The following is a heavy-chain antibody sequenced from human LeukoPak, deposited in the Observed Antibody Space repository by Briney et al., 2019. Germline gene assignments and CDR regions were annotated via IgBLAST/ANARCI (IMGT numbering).Heavy chain of an antibody. D-gene: IGHD3-10*01. V-gene: IGHV1-2*02. J-gene: IGHJ6*03. CDR1: GYTFTGYY. CDR2: INPNSGGT. Sequence: ASVKVSCKASGYTFTGYYMHWVRQAPGQGLEWMGWINPNSGGTNYAQKLQGRVTMTRDTSISTAYMELSRLRSDDTAVYYCARDSPSMVRGVIPSMDVWGKGTTVTISS. CDR3: ARDSPSMVRGVIPSMDV.